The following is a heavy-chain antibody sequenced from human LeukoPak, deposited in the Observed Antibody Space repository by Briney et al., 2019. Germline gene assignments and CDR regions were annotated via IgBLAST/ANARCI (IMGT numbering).Heavy chain of an antibody. V-gene: IGHV4-59*01. D-gene: IGHD2-15*01. Sequence: PSETLSLTCTVSGGSISSYYWTWIRQPPGKGLEWIGYIYYSGSTNYNPSLQSRVTISVDTSRNQFSLKLSSVTAADTAVYYCASVGYCSGGSCYFTWDYWGQGTLVTVSS. CDR2: IYYSGST. CDR3: ASVGYCSGGSCYFTWDY. J-gene: IGHJ4*02. CDR1: GGSISSYY.